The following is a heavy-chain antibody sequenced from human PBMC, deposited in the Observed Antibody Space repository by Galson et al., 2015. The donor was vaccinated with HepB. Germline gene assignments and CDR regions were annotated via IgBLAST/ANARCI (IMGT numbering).Heavy chain of an antibody. Sequence: SVKVSCKASGGTFSSYTISWVRQAPGQGLEWMGRIIPILGIANYAQKFQGRVTITADKSTSTAYMELSSLRSEDTAVYYCARDKWIVVVPAGTREYYGMDVWGQGTTVTVSS. CDR3: ARDKWIVVVPAGTREYYGMDV. CDR2: IIPILGIA. V-gene: IGHV1-69*04. D-gene: IGHD2-2*01. J-gene: IGHJ6*02. CDR1: GGTFSSYT.